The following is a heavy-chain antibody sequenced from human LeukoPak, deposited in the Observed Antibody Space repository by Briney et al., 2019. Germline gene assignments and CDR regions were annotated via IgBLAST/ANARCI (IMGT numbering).Heavy chain of an antibody. J-gene: IGHJ5*02. D-gene: IGHD3-3*01. CDR3: AKDRLRFLEWPRGDWFDP. CDR1: GFTFSSYS. V-gene: IGHV3-21*04. CDR2: ISSSSSYI. Sequence: PGGSLRLSCAASGFTFSSYSMNWVRQAPGKGLEWVSSISSSSSYIYYADSVKGRFTISRDNAKNTLYLQMNSLRAEDTAVYYCAKDRLRFLEWPRGDWFDPWGQGTLVTVSS.